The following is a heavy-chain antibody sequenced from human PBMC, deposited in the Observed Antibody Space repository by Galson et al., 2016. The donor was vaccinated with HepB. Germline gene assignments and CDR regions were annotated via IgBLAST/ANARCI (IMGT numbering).Heavy chain of an antibody. Sequence: SLRLSCAASGFTFSDYYMSWIRQAPGKGLEWVSYISSSSSYTNYADSVKGRFTISRDNAKNSLYLQMNSLRAEDTAVYYCVREIRQLERWPGHWGQGTLVTVSS. CDR1: GFTFSDYY. CDR3: VREIRQLERWPGH. J-gene: IGHJ4*02. V-gene: IGHV3-11*06. CDR2: ISSSSSYT. D-gene: IGHD1-1*01.